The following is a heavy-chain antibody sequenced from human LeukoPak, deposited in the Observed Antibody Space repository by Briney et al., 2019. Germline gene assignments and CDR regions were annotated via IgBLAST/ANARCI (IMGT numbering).Heavy chain of an antibody. CDR2: IYHSGST. CDR1: GGSFSGYY. CDR3: ARDDASSRYFDWLYYFDY. V-gene: IGHV4-34*01. D-gene: IGHD3-9*01. J-gene: IGHJ4*02. Sequence: SETLSLTCAVYGGSFSGYYWSWIRQPPGKGLEWIGEIYHSGSTYYNPSLKSRVTISVDTSKNQFSLKLSSVTAADTAVYYCARDDASSRYFDWLYYFDYWGQGTLVTVSS.